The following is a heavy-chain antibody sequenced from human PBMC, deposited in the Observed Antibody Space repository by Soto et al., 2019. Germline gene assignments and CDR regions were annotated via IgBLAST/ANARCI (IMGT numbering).Heavy chain of an antibody. CDR3: SRDWGVVVPAAGNWFDP. CDR1: GGSFSGYY. V-gene: IGHV4-34*01. CDR2: INHSGST. D-gene: IGHD2-2*01. Sequence: SETLSLTCAFYGGSFSGYYWSWIRQPPGKGLEWIGEINHSGSTNYNPSLKSRVTISVDTSKNQFSLKLSSVTAADTAVYYCSRDWGVVVPAAGNWFDPWGQGTLVPVSS. J-gene: IGHJ5*02.